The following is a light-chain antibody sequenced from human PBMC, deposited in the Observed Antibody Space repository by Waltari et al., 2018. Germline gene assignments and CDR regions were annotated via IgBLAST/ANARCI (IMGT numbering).Light chain of an antibody. J-gene: IGLJ3*02. Sequence: QAVLTQPSSLSASPGASASLTCTLRSGINVGTYRIYWYQQKPGSPPQYLLTYKSDSDKQQGSGVPSRFSGSKDASANAGILLISGLQSEDEADYYCMTWHSNAWVFGGGTKLTVL. CDR3: MTWHSNAWV. CDR1: SGINVGTYR. CDR2: YKSDSDK. V-gene: IGLV5-45*03.